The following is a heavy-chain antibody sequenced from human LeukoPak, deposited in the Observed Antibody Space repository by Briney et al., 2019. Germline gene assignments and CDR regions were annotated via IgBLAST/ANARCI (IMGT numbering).Heavy chain of an antibody. J-gene: IGHJ6*03. Sequence: GGSLRLSCAASGFTFTNHWMSWVRQAPGKGLEWVANINQDGSEKFYVDSVKGRFTISRDNAKNSLYLQMNSLRAEDTAVYYCAREGITMVRGVIDYYYYMDVWGKGTTVTVSS. CDR1: GFTFTNHW. CDR2: INQDGSEK. V-gene: IGHV3-7*01. D-gene: IGHD3-10*01. CDR3: AREGITMVRGVIDYYYYMDV.